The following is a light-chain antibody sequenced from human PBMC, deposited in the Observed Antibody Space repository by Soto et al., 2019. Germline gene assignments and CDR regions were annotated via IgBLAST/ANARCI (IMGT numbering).Light chain of an antibody. CDR2: WAS. Sequence: DIVMTRSPDSLAVSLGESATINCKSSHIVLYSSNNKNSLAWYQQRPGQPPKLFIYWASTRESGVPDRFSGSGSGTDFTLTISSLQPEDFATYYCQQANSFPLTFGGGTKVDIK. CDR3: QQANSFPLT. J-gene: IGKJ4*01. V-gene: IGKV4-1*01. CDR1: HIVLYSSNNKNS.